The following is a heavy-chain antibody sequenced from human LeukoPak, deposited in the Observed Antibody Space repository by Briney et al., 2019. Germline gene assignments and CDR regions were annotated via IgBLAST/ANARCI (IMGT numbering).Heavy chain of an antibody. J-gene: IGHJ4*02. CDR2: IYTSGST. V-gene: IGHV4-61*02. D-gene: IGHD6-6*01. CDR1: GGSISSGSYY. CDR3: ARDDISSSLDY. Sequence: PSQTLSLTCTVSGGSISSGSYYWSWIRQPAGKGLEWIGRIYTSGSTNYNPSLKSRVTISVDTSKNQFSLKLSSVTAADTAVYYCARDDISSSLDYWGQGTLVTVSS.